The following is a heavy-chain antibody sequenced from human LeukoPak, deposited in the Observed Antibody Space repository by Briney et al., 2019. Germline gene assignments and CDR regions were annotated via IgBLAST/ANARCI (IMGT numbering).Heavy chain of an antibody. J-gene: IGHJ4*02. CDR3: ARWGKGARLDY. CDR2: IWYDGSTK. CDR1: GFTFRNYG. D-gene: IGHD1-26*01. Sequence: GGSLRLSCAASGFTFRNYGMNWVRQAPGKGLEWVAVIWYDGSTKYYGDAVKGRFTISRDNSKDTLYLEMNSLRVEDTAVYYCARWGKGARLDYWGQGTLVTVSS. V-gene: IGHV3-33*01.